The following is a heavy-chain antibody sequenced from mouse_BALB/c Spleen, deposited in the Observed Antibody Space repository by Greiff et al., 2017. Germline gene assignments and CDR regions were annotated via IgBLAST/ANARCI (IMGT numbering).Heavy chain of an antibody. CDR3: ARVLSRDAY. J-gene: IGHJ3*01. D-gene: IGHD6-2*01. Sequence: DVKLVESGGGLVQPGGSLRLSCATSGFTFTDYYMSWVRQPPGKALEWLGFIRNKANGYTTEYSASVKGRFTISRDNSQSILYLQMNTLRAEDSATYYCARVLSRDAYWGQGTLVTVSA. V-gene: IGHV7-3*02. CDR2: IRNKANGYTT. CDR1: GFTFTDYY.